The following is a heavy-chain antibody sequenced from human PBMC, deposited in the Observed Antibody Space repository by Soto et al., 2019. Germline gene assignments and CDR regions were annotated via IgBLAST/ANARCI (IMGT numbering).Heavy chain of an antibody. Sequence: ASVKVSCKASGYTFTKYGVSWVRQAPGQGLEWVGWTSPYSGDTNYAQKLQGRLTLTTDASTDTAYLEVRSLRSDDTAVYYCVRNAQWAFDFWGQGTTVTVSS. V-gene: IGHV1-18*01. CDR2: TSPYSGDT. CDR3: VRNAQWAFDF. J-gene: IGHJ3*01. CDR1: GYTFTKYG. D-gene: IGHD1-1*01.